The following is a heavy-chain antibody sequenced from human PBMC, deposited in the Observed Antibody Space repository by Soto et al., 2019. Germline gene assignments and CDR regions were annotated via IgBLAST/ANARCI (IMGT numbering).Heavy chain of an antibody. V-gene: IGHV3-48*03. J-gene: IGHJ3*02. CDR1: GFTFSSYE. CDR2: ISSTGNTI. CDR3: ATNWKSMTHDAFDI. D-gene: IGHD1-1*01. Sequence: PGGSLRFSCAASGFTFSSYEMNWVRQAPGKGLEWVSYISSTGNTIYYADSVKGRFTISRDNAKNSLYLQMDSLRAEDTAVYYCATNWKSMTHDAFDIWGQGTMVTVSS.